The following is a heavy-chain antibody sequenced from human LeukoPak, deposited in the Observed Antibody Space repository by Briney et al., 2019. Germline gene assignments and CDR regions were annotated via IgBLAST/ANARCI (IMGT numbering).Heavy chain of an antibody. V-gene: IGHV3-66*01. D-gene: IGHD3-10*01. J-gene: IGHJ4*02. Sequence: PGGSLRLSCAASGFTVSSNYMSWVRQAPGKGLEWVSVIYSGGSTYYADSVKGRFTISRDNSKNTLYLQMNSLRAEDTAVYYCAKGGTLLWFGEFDYWGQGNLVTVSS. CDR3: AKGGTLLWFGEFDY. CDR1: GFTVSSNY. CDR2: IYSGGST.